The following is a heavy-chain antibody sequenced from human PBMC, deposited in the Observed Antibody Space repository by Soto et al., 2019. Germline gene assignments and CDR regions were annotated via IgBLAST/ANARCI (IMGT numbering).Heavy chain of an antibody. CDR1: GFTFSSYG. CDR3: ARRYYYDSSGFIPHDAFDI. CDR2: IWYDGSNK. Sequence: ESGGGVVQPGRSLRLSCAASGFTFSSYGMHWVRQAPGKGLEWVAVIWYDGSNKYYADSVKGRFTISRDNSKNTLYLQMNSLRAEDTAVYYCARRYYYDSSGFIPHDAFDIWGQGTMVTVSS. D-gene: IGHD3-22*01. V-gene: IGHV3-33*01. J-gene: IGHJ3*02.